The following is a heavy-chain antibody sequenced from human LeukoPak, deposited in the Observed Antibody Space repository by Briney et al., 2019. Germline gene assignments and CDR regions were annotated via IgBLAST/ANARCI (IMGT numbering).Heavy chain of an antibody. CDR1: GFTFSSYG. Sequence: GGSLRLSCAASGFTFSSYGMHWVRQAPGKGLEWVAVISYDGSNKYYADSVKGRFTISRDNSKNTLYLQMNSLRAEDTAVYYCARGIAVAGTFWFDQWGQGTLVTVSS. CDR2: ISYDGSNK. D-gene: IGHD6-19*01. V-gene: IGHV3-30*03. J-gene: IGHJ5*02. CDR3: ARGIAVAGTFWFDQ.